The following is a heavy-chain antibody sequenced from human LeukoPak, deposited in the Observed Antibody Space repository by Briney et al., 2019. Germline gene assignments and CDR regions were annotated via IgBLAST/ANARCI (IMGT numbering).Heavy chain of an antibody. Sequence: GGSLRLSCEASGFTFSTYWRSWVRQARGKGREGVGNINEDGSEKYYVDSVKSRFNISRDNAKLSLYLQMHSLRAQDTAMYYCARDSAGNDYWGQGTLVTVSP. CDR1: GFTFSTYW. V-gene: IGHV3-7*01. CDR2: INEDGSEK. D-gene: IGHD6-13*01. J-gene: IGHJ4*02. CDR3: ARDSAGNDY.